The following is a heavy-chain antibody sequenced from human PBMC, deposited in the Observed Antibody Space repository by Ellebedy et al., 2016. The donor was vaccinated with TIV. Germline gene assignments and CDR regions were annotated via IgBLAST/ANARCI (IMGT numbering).Heavy chain of an antibody. CDR3: AKGIAVVPTAIMYGMDV. J-gene: IGHJ6*02. D-gene: IGHD2-2*01. V-gene: IGHV3-23*01. CDR2: ISGGCGST. Sequence: GESLKISCAASGFIFSNYAMSWVRQAPGKGLAWVSAISGGCGSTYYADSVRGRFTISRDNSKNTLYLQVNSLRAEDTAVYYCAKGIAVVPTAIMYGMDVWGQGTTVTVSS. CDR1: GFIFSNYA.